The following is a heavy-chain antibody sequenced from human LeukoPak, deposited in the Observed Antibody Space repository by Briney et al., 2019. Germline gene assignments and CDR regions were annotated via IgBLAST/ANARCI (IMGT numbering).Heavy chain of an antibody. V-gene: IGHV1-2*02. CDR2: INPNSGGT. D-gene: IGHD6-19*01. CDR1: GYTFTVYY. CDR3: ARGIAVAGQVEDY. Sequence: ASVKVSCKASGYTFTVYYIHWVRQAPGQGLEWMGWINPNSGGTNYAQKFQGRVTMTRDTSISTAYMELSRLRSDDTAVYYCARGIAVAGQVEDYWGQGTLVTVSS. J-gene: IGHJ4*02.